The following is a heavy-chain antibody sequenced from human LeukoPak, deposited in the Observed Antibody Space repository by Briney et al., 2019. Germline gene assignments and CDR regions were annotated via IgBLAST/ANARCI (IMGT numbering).Heavy chain of an antibody. CDR2: INPNSGGT. J-gene: IGHJ6*03. Sequence: ASVKVSCKASGYTFTAYYIHWVRQAPGQGLEWLGWINPNSGGTNHVQKFQGRVTMTRDTSISTAYMELSRLRSDDTAVYYCARGANWDYYYYYMDVWGKGTTVTVSS. CDR1: GYTFTAYY. V-gene: IGHV1-2*02. CDR3: ARGANWDYYYYYMDV. D-gene: IGHD7-27*01.